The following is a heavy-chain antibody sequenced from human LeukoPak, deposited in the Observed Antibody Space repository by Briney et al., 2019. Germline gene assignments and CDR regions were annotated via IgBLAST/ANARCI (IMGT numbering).Heavy chain of an antibody. CDR1: GGSISSYY. D-gene: IGHD3-10*01. Sequence: SETLSLTCTVSGGSISSYYWSWIRQPPGKGLEWIAYIYYSGTTNYNPSLRGRVTISVDTSKNQFSLKLSSVTAADTAVYYCARQSYGSVDYWGQGTLVTVSS. J-gene: IGHJ4*02. V-gene: IGHV4-59*08. CDR2: IYYSGTT. CDR3: ARQSYGSVDY.